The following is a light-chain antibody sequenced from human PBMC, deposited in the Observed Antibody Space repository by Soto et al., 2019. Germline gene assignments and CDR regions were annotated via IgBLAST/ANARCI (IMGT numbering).Light chain of an antibody. V-gene: IGLV2-8*01. Sequence: QSVLTQPPSASGSPGQSVTISCTGTSSDVGGYNYVSWYQRHPGKAPKLIIYEVSKRPSGVPDRFSGSKSGNTASLTVSGLQAEDEADYYCSSYAGSNNLVFGGGTKLTVL. J-gene: IGLJ2*01. CDR1: SSDVGGYNY. CDR3: SSYAGSNNLV. CDR2: EVS.